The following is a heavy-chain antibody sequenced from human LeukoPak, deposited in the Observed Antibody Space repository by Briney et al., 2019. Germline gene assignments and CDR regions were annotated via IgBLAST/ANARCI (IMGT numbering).Heavy chain of an antibody. CDR3: ARHAQVPSYYYYYYMDV. Sequence: SETLSLTCTVSGGSISSYYWSWIRQPPGKGLEWIGYIYYSGRTNYNPSLKSRVTISVDTSKNQFSLKLSSVTAADTAVYYCARHAQVPSYYYYYYMDVWGKGTTVTVSS. CDR1: GGSISSYY. J-gene: IGHJ6*03. V-gene: IGHV4-59*08. CDR2: IYYSGRT. D-gene: IGHD4/OR15-4a*01.